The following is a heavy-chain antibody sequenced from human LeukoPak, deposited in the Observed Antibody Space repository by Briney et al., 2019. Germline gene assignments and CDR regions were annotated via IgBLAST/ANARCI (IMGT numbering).Heavy chain of an antibody. CDR3: VKDLSSGYDTFDY. D-gene: IGHD5-12*01. CDR2: ISGSGDST. CDR1: KFTFSSYA. J-gene: IGHJ4*02. V-gene: IGHV3-23*01. Sequence: GGSLRLSCAASKFTFSSYAMSWVRQAPGKGLEWVSSISGSGDSTYYADSVKGRFTISRDNSKNTLYLQMNSLRAEDTAVYYCVKDLSSGYDTFDYWGQGTLVTVSS.